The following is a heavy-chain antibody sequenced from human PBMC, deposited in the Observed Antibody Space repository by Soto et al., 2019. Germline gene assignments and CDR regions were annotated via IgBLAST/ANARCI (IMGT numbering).Heavy chain of an antibody. D-gene: IGHD6-13*01. V-gene: IGHV3-23*01. Sequence: EVQLLESGGGLVQPGGSLRLSCAASGFTFSSYAMSWVRQAPGKGLEWVSAINGSGGSTYYADSVKGRFTISRDNSKNTLYLQMNSLRAEDTAVYYCAKSLAAADYYYYYGMDVWGQGTTVTVSS. CDR2: INGSGGST. CDR3: AKSLAAADYYYYYGMDV. J-gene: IGHJ6*02. CDR1: GFTFSSYA.